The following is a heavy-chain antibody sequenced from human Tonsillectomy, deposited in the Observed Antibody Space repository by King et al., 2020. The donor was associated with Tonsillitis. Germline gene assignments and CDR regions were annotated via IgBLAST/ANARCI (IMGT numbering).Heavy chain of an antibody. Sequence: VQLVQSGAEVKKPGASVKVSCQASGYSFTDYSIHWARQAPGQGLEWMGRINPDSGGADYALRFEGKVTMTRDTSIRSAYLELSSLRSDDTAVYFCARDTGGWRTFDYWGQGTLVTVSS. J-gene: IGHJ4*02. CDR1: GYSFTDYS. CDR2: INPDSGGA. CDR3: ARDTGGWRTFDY. D-gene: IGHD6-19*01. V-gene: IGHV1-2*06.